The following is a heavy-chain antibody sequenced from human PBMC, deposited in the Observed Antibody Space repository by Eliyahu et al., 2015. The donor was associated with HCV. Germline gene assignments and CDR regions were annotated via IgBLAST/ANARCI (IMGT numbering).Heavy chain of an antibody. J-gene: IGHJ2*01. CDR2: IGYGGGTT. V-gene: IGHV3-23*01. D-gene: IGHD4/OR15-4a*01. CDR1: GFTFSTXD. Sequence: EVQLLESGGGLIQPGGSLRLSCAAXGFTFSTXDMSWVRLAPGKGLQWVSAIGYGGGTTYADSAKGRFTISRDNSKNVLFLQMNSLRADDTAVYFCAKVLTSWYFDLWGRGTLVTVSS. CDR3: AKVLTSWYFDL.